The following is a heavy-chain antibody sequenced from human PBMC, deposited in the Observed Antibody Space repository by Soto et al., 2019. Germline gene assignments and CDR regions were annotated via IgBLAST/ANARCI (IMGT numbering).Heavy chain of an antibody. Sequence: QVQVVESGGGVVQPGRSLRLSWAASGFTFSSHGMHWVRQAPGKGLEWVALVWYDGRNKDYADSVKGRFTISRDNSKNTLYLQMNSLRDEDTAVYYCVRAAGYSGNDYVYYYGMDVWGQGTTVTVSS. CDR1: GFTFSSHG. V-gene: IGHV3-33*01. J-gene: IGHJ6*02. D-gene: IGHD5-12*01. CDR3: VRAAGYSGNDYVYYYGMDV. CDR2: VWYDGRNK.